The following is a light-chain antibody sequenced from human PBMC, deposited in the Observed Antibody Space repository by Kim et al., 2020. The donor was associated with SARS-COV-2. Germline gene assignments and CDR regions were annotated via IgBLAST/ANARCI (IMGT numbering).Light chain of an antibody. CDR1: QMIDTW. J-gene: IGKJ2*01. V-gene: IGKV1-5*03. CDR3: QHYYRSPYT. Sequence: DIQMTQSPSTLSASIGDRVTITCRASQMIDTWLAWYQQKPGKAPKLLIYLASTLENGVPPRFSGSGSGAEFTLTINSLQPDDFATYYCQHYYRSPYTFGQGTKVDIK. CDR2: LAS.